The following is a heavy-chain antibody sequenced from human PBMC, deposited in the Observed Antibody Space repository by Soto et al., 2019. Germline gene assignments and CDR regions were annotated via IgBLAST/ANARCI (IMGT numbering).Heavy chain of an antibody. CDR2: ISSSSSYI. CDR1: GFTFSSYS. CDR3: ARDFAIVVVPAASGWFDP. V-gene: IGHV3-21*01. Sequence: EVQLVESGGGLVKPGGSLRLSCAASGFTFSSYSMNWVRQAPGKGLEWVSSISSSSSYIYYADSVKGRFTISRDNAKNSLYRQINILRAEVTAVYYCARDFAIVVVPAASGWFDPWGQGTLVTVSS. J-gene: IGHJ5*02. D-gene: IGHD2-2*01.